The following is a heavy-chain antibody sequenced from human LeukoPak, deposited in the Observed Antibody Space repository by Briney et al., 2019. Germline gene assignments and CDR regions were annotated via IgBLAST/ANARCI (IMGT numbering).Heavy chain of an antibody. CDR1: GGSFNIYA. J-gene: IGHJ4*02. CDR2: IIPIFGTA. D-gene: IGHD7-27*01. Sequence: GASVKVSCKASGGSFNIYAINWVRQAPGQGLEWMGGIIPIFGTANYAQKFQDRVTITAVESMSTVYMELSSLRSEDTAVYYCATTKPNWGAFDYWGQGTLVTVSS. V-gene: IGHV1-69*13. CDR3: ATTKPNWGAFDY.